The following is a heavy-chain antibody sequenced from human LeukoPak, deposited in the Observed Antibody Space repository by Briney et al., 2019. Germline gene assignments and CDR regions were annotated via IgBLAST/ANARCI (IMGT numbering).Heavy chain of an antibody. V-gene: IGHV3-23*01. CDR2: ISGSGGST. CDR3: AHPTEYSSSWYGNWFDP. J-gene: IGHJ5*02. D-gene: IGHD6-13*01. CDR1: GFTFSSYA. Sequence: GGTLRLSCAASGFTFSSYAMSWVRQAPGKVLEWVSAISGSGGSTYYADSLKGRFTISRDNSKNTLYLQMNSLRAEDTAVYYCAHPTEYSSSWYGNWFDPWGQGTLVTVSS.